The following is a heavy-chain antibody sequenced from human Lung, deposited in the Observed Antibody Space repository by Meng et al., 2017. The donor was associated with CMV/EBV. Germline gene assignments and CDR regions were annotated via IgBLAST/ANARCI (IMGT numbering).Heavy chain of an antibody. V-gene: IGHV1-18*01. CDR2: ISVYTDNT. D-gene: IGHD6-6*01. CDR3: ARDSPSLYSSSPGIDF. CDR1: GYTFTSYG. J-gene: IGHJ4*02. Sequence: ASVXVSXXTSGYTFTSYGISWVRQAPGQGLEWMGWISVYTDNTSSAQKYQGRLTMTTDTSTSTAYMEVRSLRSDDTAVYYCARDSPSLYSSSPGIDFWGQGTXVTVSS.